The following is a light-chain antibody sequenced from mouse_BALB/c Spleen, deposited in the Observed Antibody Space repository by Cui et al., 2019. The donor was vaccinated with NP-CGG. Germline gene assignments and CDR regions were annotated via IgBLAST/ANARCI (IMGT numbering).Light chain of an antibody. CDR2: GTN. CDR1: TGAITSSNY. CDR3: ALWYSNHWV. Sequence: AVTTESALTTSPGETVTLTCRSSTGAITSSNYANWVQEKPDHLFTGLIGGTNNRVPGVPARFSGSLIGDKAALTITGTQTEDEAIYFCALWYSNHWVFGGGTKLTVL. J-gene: IGLJ1*01. V-gene: IGLV1*01.